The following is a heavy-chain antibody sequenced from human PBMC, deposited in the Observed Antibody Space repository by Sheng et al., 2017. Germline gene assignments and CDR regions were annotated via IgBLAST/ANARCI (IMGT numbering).Heavy chain of an antibody. V-gene: IGHV2-5*02. J-gene: IGHJ4*02. D-gene: IGHD6-19*01. CDR3: AHRSTGTKVAGIGWNEAIFDH. CDR1: GFSLSTSGVG. CDR2: IYWDDDK. Sequence: QITLKESGPTLVKPTQTVTLTCTFSGFSLSTSGVGVGWIRQPPGKALEWLALIYWDDDKRYNPSLRSRLAIIKDTSQNQVVLIMTNMDPVDSATYFCAHRSTGTKVAGIGWNEAIFDHWGQGALVTVSS.